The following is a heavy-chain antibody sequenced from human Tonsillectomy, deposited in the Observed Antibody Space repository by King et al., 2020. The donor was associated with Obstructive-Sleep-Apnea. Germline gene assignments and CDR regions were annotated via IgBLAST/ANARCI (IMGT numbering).Heavy chain of an antibody. CDR1: GGSISRYY. CDR2: IYYSGST. V-gene: IGHV4-59*01. D-gene: IGHD5-18*01. CDR3: ARLGYSYGNYYFDY. Sequence: QLQESGPGLVKPSETLSLTCTVSGGSISRYYWSWIRQPPGKGLEGIGYIYYSGSTNYNPSLKSRVTISVDTSKNQFSLKLSSVTAADTAVYYCARLGYSYGNYYFDYWGQGTLVTVSS. J-gene: IGHJ4*02.